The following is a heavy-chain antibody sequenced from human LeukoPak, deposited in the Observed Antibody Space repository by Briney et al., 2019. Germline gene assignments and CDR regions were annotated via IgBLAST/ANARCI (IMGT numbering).Heavy chain of an antibody. J-gene: IGHJ3*02. D-gene: IGHD3-22*01. Sequence: PSETLSLTCSVSGSSISSSSDYWGWIRQPPGKGLEWIGSIYYSGRTYYNLSLKSRVTMSVDTSKNQFSLKLSSVTAADTAVYYCARDKYYYDSSGLDAFDIWGQGTMVTVSS. CDR1: GSSISSSSDY. V-gene: IGHV4-39*07. CDR2: IYYSGRT. CDR3: ARDKYYYDSSGLDAFDI.